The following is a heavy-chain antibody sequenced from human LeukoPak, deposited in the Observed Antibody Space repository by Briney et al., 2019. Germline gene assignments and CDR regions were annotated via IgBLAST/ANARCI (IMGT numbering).Heavy chain of an antibody. CDR1: GFTFSSHD. V-gene: IGHV3-13*05. CDR2: IGTAGDP. Sequence: GGSPRLSCAASGFTFSSHDMHWVRQTTGKGLEWVSGIGTAGDPYYLDSVKGRFTISRENAKNSLYLQMNSLRAGDTAVYYCAITDYWGQGTLVTVSS. D-gene: IGHD1-14*01. J-gene: IGHJ4*02. CDR3: AITDY.